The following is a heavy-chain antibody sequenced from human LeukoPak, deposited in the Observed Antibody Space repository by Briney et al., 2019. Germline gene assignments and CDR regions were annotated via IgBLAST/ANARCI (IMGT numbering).Heavy chain of an antibody. D-gene: IGHD6-19*01. V-gene: IGHV4-39*07. Sequence: PSETLSLTCTVSGASISTSRDYWAWIRQPPGRGLEWIGSIYYTGGTYYGPSLKSRVTISIDMSKNQFSLKLSSVTAADTAVYYCARRGLKGIAVAGPYFDYWGQGTLVTVSS. J-gene: IGHJ4*02. CDR2: IYYTGGT. CDR3: ARRGLKGIAVAGPYFDY. CDR1: GASISTSRDY.